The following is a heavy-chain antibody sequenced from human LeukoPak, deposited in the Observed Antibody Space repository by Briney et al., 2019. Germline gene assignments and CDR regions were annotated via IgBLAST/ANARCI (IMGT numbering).Heavy chain of an antibody. V-gene: IGHV4-30-2*01. D-gene: IGHD3-22*01. J-gene: IGHJ1*01. CDR1: GGSISSGGYS. CDR3: ARDGYYDSSGHGAEYFQH. CDR2: IYHSVST. Sequence: SQTLSITCAVSGGSISSGGYSRSWIRQPPRKGLEWIGYIYHSVSTYYNPSLKSRVTISVDRSKNQFSLKLSSVTAADTAVYYCARDGYYDSSGHGAEYFQHWGQGTLVTVSS.